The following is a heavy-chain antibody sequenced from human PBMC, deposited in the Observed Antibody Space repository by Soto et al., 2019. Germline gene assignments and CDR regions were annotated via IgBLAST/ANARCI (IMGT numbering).Heavy chain of an antibody. D-gene: IGHD3-10*01. J-gene: IGHJ6*02. CDR3: ARYITMIRGVIVSYGLDV. V-gene: IGHV4-31*03. CDR1: GGSINSGGYY. Sequence: SETLSLTCTVSGGSINSGGYYWSWIRQPPGKGLEWIGYIYYSGSTYYSPSLKSRVTISLDTSKNQFSLKLSSVTAADTAVYYCARYITMIRGVIVSYGLDVWGQGTTVTVSS. CDR2: IYYSGST.